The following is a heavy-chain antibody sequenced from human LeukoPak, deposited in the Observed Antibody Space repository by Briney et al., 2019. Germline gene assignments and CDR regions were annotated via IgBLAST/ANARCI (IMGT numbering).Heavy chain of an antibody. CDR1: GGSFSGYY. D-gene: IGHD5-18*01. CDR3: ARKFSYGLFDY. J-gene: IGHJ4*02. V-gene: IGHV4-34*01. Sequence: SETLSLTCAVYGGSFSGYYWSWIRQPPEKGLEWIGEINHSGSTNYNPSLKSRVTISVDTSKNQFSLKLSSVTAADTAVYYCARKFSYGLFDYWGQGTLVTVSS. CDR2: INHSGST.